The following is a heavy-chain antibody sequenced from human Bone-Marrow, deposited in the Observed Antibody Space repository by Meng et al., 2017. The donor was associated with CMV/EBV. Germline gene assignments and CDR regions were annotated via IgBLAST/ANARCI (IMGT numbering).Heavy chain of an antibody. V-gene: IGHV3-69-1*01. CDR1: TFTFNSYV. D-gene: IGHD2-2*02. J-gene: IGHJ3*02. CDR2: ITSGAAT. Sequence: GESLKISCAASTFTFNSYVMSWVRQAPGKGLEWVSTITSGAATYYADSVKGRFTISRDNAKNSLYLQMNSLRAEDTAVYYCARLYCSSTSCYMGYRAFDIWGQGTMVTVSS. CDR3: ARLYCSSTSCYMGYRAFDI.